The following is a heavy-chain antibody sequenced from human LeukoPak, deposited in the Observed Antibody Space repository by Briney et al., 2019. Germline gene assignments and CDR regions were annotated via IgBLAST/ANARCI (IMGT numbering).Heavy chain of an antibody. Sequence: SETLSLTCTVSGGSISSSSYYWGWLRQPPGKGLEWIGYIYYSGSTNYNPSLKRRVTISVDTSKNQFSLKLSSVTAADTAVYYCARESSAARVPYYYYYMDVWGKGTTVTVSS. D-gene: IGHD6-13*01. CDR2: IYYSGST. J-gene: IGHJ6*03. V-gene: IGHV4-61*01. CDR1: GGSISSSSYY. CDR3: ARESSAARVPYYYYYMDV.